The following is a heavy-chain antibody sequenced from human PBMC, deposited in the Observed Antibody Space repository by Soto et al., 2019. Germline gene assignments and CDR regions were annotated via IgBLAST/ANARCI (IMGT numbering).Heavy chain of an antibody. CDR1: GGTFSSYA. CDR3: ASSRIMIFGVVIYYYGMDV. CDR2: IIPIFGTA. V-gene: IGHV1-69*13. Sequence: SVKVSCKASGGTFSSYAISWVRQAPGQGLEWMGGIIPIFGTANYAQKLQGRVTITADESTSTAYMELSSLRSEDTAVYYCASSRIMIFGVVIYYYGMDVWGQGTTVTVSS. J-gene: IGHJ6*02. D-gene: IGHD3-3*01.